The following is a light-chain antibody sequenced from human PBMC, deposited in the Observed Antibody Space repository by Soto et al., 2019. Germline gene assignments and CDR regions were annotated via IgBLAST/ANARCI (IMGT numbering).Light chain of an antibody. CDR1: QTVLYSSNNYDY. Sequence: DIVMTQSPDSLAVSLGESATINCKSSQTVLYSSNNYDYLAWYQQKPGQPPKLLIFGASSREYGVPDRFSGSGSWTDFSLAISSLLDDDVAVYYCQHYFTPPFSFGQGTNLDI. J-gene: IGKJ2*01. CDR3: QHYFTPPFS. V-gene: IGKV4-1*01. CDR2: GAS.